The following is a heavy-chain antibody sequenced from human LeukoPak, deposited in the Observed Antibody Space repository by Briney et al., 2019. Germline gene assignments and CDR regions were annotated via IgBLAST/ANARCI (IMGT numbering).Heavy chain of an antibody. J-gene: IGHJ4*02. V-gene: IGHV1-2*02. Sequence: ASVKVSCRTSGYTFTDYYIHWVRQAPGQGLEWMGWINPNSGETNSAQKFQGRVTMTGDTSISTAYMELRRVTSDDTAVYYCARDRDYSNTERGFDYWGQGTLVTVSS. CDR1: GYTFTDYY. D-gene: IGHD4-11*01. CDR2: INPNSGET. CDR3: ARDRDYSNTERGFDY.